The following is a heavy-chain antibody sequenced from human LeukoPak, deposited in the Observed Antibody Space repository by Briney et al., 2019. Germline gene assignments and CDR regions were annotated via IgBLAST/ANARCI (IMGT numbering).Heavy chain of an antibody. CDR3: AKDTASSWWYFDL. CDR2: IGGSGSTT. CDR1: GFTFSSYA. D-gene: IGHD5-18*01. Sequence: GGSLRLSCAASGFTFSSYAMSWVRQAPGKGLEWVSAIGGSGSTTYYADSVKGRFTISRDNSKNTLYLQMNSLRAEDTAVYYCAKDTASSWWYFDLWGRGTLVTVSS. V-gene: IGHV3-23*01. J-gene: IGHJ2*01.